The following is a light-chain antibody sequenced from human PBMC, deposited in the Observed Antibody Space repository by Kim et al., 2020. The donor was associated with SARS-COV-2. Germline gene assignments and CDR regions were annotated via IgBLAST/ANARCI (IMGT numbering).Light chain of an antibody. CDR2: DAT. CDR1: QSIGTY. Sequence: LSPGDIATLSCRASQSIGTYLAWYQQQPGRPPRLLIYDATNRATGIPDRFSGSGSGTDFTLTISTLEPEDFAVYYCQQRANWPTTFGPGTKVDIK. CDR3: QQRANWPTT. J-gene: IGKJ3*01. V-gene: IGKV3-11*01.